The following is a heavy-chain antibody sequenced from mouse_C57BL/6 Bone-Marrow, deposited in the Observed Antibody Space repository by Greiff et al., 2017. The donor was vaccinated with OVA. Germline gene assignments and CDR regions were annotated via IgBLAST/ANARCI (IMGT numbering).Heavy chain of an antibody. CDR3: TTLTVVASHYFDY. Sequence: VQLQQSGAELVRPGASVKLSCTASGFNIKDDYMHWVKQRPEQGLEWIGWIDPENGDTEYASKFQGKATITADTSSNTAYLQLSSLTSEDTAVYYGTTLTVVASHYFDYWGQGTTLTVSS. V-gene: IGHV14-4*01. J-gene: IGHJ2*01. CDR1: GFNIKDDY. CDR2: IDPENGDT. D-gene: IGHD1-1*01.